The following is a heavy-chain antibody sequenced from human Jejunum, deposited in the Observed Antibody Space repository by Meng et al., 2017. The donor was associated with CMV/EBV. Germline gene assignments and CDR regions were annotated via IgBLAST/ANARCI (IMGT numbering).Heavy chain of an antibody. CDR3: ARDARDYHGMDV. CDR1: GFTFSSYA. V-gene: IGHV3-23*01. D-gene: IGHD5-24*01. J-gene: IGHJ6*02. Sequence: SGFTFSSYAMSWVRQARGKGLECVSTISGSTGSTYYADSVKGRFTISRDNSKNTLYLQMNSLRAEDTAVYYCARDARDYHGMDVWGQGTTVTVSS. CDR2: ISGSTGST.